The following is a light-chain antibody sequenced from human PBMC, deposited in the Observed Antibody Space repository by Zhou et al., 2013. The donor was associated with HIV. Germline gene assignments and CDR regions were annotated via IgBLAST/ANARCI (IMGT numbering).Light chain of an antibody. V-gene: IGKV3D-15*01. Sequence: EVVMAQSPATLSVSPGERATLSCRTSQTVSINLAWYQQKPGQAPRLLIYGGSSRATGIPARFSGSGSGTEFTLTIDRLEPEDSAIYFCHLYGSSSALSFGGGTRVEI. CDR1: QTVSIN. J-gene: IGKJ4*01. CDR3: HLYGSSSALS. CDR2: GGS.